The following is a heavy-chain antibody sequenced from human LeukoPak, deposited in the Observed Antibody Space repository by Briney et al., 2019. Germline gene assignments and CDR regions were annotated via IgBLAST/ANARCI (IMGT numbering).Heavy chain of an antibody. Sequence: SETLSLTCSVSGASIRSSDYYWSWIRQHPGKGLEWIGYIYDSGSTHYNPSLKSRVTISVDTPKKHFSLKLNSLTAADTDVYYCASQTSVTPSWYFDLWGRGTLVTVSS. CDR2: IYDSGST. D-gene: IGHD4-17*01. V-gene: IGHV4-31*03. J-gene: IGHJ2*01. CDR3: ASQTSVTPSWYFDL. CDR1: GASIRSSDYY.